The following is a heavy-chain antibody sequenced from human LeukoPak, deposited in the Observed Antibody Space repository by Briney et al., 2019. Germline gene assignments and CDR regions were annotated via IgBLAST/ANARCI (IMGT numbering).Heavy chain of an antibody. CDR2: ISGSGGST. V-gene: IGHV3-23*01. Sequence: PGGSLRLSCAASGFTFSIYAMSWVRQAPGEGLEWVSAISGSGGSTYYADSVKGRFTISRDNSKNTLYLQMNSLRAEDTAVYYCAKARFSGWYYFDYWGQGTLVTVSS. D-gene: IGHD6-19*01. CDR3: AKARFSGWYYFDY. CDR1: GFTFSIYA. J-gene: IGHJ4*02.